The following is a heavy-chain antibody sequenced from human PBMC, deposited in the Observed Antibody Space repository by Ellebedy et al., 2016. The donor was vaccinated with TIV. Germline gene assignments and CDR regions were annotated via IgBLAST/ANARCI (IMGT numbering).Heavy chain of an antibody. CDR2: ISSDGSNT. Sequence: AGSLRLSCAASGFTFSSFAMPWVRQAQGKGLEWHSVISSDGSNTYHADSVKGRFTITRDNTKNTRYLQMNRLRTEDTAVYFCAKGSSSGFTYDRVGFEYWGQGALVTVSS. J-gene: IGHJ4*02. D-gene: IGHD3-22*01. CDR1: GFTFSSFA. V-gene: IGHV3-23*01. CDR3: AKGSSSGFTYDRVGFEY.